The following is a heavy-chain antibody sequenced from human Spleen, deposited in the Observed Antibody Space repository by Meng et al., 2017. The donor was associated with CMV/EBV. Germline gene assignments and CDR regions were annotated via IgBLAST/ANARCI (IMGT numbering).Heavy chain of an antibody. CDR1: GFTFSSYA. V-gene: IGHV3-23*01. CDR2: ISGSGGST. Sequence: GESLKISCAASGFTFSSYAMSWVRQAPGKGLEWVSAISGSGGSTYYADSVKGRFTISRDNSKNTLYLQMNSLRAEDTAVYYCAKFRHIVVVPAAISIDYWGQGTLVTVSS. D-gene: IGHD2-2*01. J-gene: IGHJ4*02. CDR3: AKFRHIVVVPAAISIDY.